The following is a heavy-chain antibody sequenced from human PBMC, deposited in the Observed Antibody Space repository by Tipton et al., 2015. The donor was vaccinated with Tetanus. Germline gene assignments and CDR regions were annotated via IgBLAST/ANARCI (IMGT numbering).Heavy chain of an antibody. J-gene: IGHJ4*02. CDR1: GYYFTNYW. CDR2: INAADSDT. CDR3: ARHGKWLWGTGGDY. Sequence: QLVQSGAEVKKMGESLKIACKVSGYYFTNYWIGWVRQMPGKGLEWVGLINAADSDTRYSPSFRGRVIMSVDKSINTAYLQWSSLRASDTAIYYCARHGKWLWGTGGDYWGQGTLVTVSS. D-gene: IGHD6-19*01. V-gene: IGHV5-51*01.